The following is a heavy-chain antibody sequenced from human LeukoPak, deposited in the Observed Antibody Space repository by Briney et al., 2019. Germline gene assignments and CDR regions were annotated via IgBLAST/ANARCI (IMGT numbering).Heavy chain of an antibody. CDR3: ARDQYSSSWGGAFDI. D-gene: IGHD6-13*01. CDR1: GGSISSGDYY. Sequence: SQTLSLTCTVSGGSISSGDYYWSWIRQPPGKGLEWIGYIYYSGSTYYNPSLKSRVTISVDTSKNQFSLKLSSVTAADTAVYYCARDQYSSSWGGAFDIWGQGTMVTVSS. V-gene: IGHV4-30-4*01. J-gene: IGHJ3*02. CDR2: IYYSGST.